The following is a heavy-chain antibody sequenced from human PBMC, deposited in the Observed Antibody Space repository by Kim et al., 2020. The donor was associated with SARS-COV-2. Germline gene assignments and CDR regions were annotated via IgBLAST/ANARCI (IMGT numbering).Heavy chain of an antibody. V-gene: IGHV3-73*01. J-gene: IGHJ3*01. Sequence: GGSLRLSCAASGFTFSDSPMHWVRQASGKGLEWVGRIRSKVYSYATSFAASVKGRFTISRDDSESTPYRQMNIMKTEDTAVYYLTIIHGTTLASCDAFDV. CDR1: GFTFSDSP. D-gene: IGHD1-1*01. CDR3: TIIHGTTLASCDAFDV. CDR2: IRSKVYSYAT.